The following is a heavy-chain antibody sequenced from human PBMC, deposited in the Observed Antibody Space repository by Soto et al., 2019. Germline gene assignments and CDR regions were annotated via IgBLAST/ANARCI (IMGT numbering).Heavy chain of an antibody. CDR3: GAGQYFSDY. CDR1: GFTFSSYG. CDR2: ISYDGSDK. D-gene: IGHD6-13*01. Sequence: QVQLVESGGGVVQPGRSLRLSCAASGFTFSSYGMHWGRQAPGKGLEWLALISYDGSDKYYSDSVKVRFSISRDNSKNTLYLQMNSLRVEDTAVYYCGAGQYFSDYWGQGTLVTVSS. J-gene: IGHJ4*02. V-gene: IGHV3-30*03.